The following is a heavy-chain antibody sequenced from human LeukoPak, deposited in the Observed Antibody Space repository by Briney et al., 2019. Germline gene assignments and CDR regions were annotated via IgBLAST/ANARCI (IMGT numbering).Heavy chain of an antibody. D-gene: IGHD6-6*01. Sequence: SGTLSLTCAVSGGSISSRSYHWGWIRQPPGKGLEWIGSIYYSGSTYYNPSLKSRVTISVDTSKNQLSLKLSSVTAADTAVYYCARKEYSSSAWFDPWGQGTLVTVSS. V-gene: IGHV4-39*01. J-gene: IGHJ5*02. CDR1: GGSISSRSYH. CDR2: IYYSGST. CDR3: ARKEYSSSAWFDP.